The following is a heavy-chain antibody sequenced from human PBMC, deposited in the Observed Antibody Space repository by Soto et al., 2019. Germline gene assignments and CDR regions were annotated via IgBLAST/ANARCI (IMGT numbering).Heavy chain of an antibody. D-gene: IGHD3-10*01. Sequence: PXESLKLSCKCSEYSFANYWISLVLKIHGKGLEWMGRIDPSDSYTNYSPSLQGHVTISADKSISTAYLQWSSLKASDTAMYYCARNPNYYGSGTMDVWGQGTTVSVSS. CDR2: IDPSDSYT. CDR3: ARNPNYYGSGTMDV. V-gene: IGHV5-10-1*01. CDR1: EYSFANYW. J-gene: IGHJ6*02.